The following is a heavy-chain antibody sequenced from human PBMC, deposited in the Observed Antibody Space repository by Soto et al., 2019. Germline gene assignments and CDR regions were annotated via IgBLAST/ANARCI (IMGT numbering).Heavy chain of an antibody. V-gene: IGHV3-11*05. J-gene: IGHJ4*02. CDR1: GFPFSDYY. Sequence: QVQLVESGGDLVKPGGSLRLSCAASGFPFSDYYMSWIRQAPGKGLEWVSSIGGSSSYTNNADSVKGRFTISRDNAKNSLYLQMNSLRAEDTAVYYGARRRPTGDYNYWGQGTLVTVSA. D-gene: IGHD3-9*01. CDR3: ARRRPTGDYNY. CDR2: IGGSSSYT.